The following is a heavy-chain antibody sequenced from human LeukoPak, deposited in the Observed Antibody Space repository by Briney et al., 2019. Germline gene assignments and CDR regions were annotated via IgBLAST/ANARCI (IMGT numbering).Heavy chain of an antibody. Sequence: TGGPLRLSCAASGFTFSDYYMSWIRQAPGKGLEWVSYISSSGNTIYYADSVKGRFTISRDNAKNSLYLQMNSLRAEDTAVYYCASVLQYSSSWYFDYWGQGTLVTVSS. CDR3: ASVLQYSSSWYFDY. CDR2: ISSSGNTI. V-gene: IGHV3-11*04. D-gene: IGHD6-13*01. CDR1: GFTFSDYY. J-gene: IGHJ4*02.